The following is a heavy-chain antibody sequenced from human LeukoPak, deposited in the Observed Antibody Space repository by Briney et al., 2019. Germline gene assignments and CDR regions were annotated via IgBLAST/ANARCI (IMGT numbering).Heavy chain of an antibody. D-gene: IGHD3-22*01. CDR2: ISSSGGST. CDR3: AKGDFYDSSGYPYFDY. V-gene: IGHV3-23*01. J-gene: IGHJ4*02. CDR1: GFTFSSYA. Sequence: GGSLRLSCAASGFTFSSYAMSWVRQAPGKGLEWVSAISSSGGSTYYADSVKGRFTISRDNSKNTLYLQMNSLRAEDTAVYYCAKGDFYDSSGYPYFDYWGQGTLVTVSS.